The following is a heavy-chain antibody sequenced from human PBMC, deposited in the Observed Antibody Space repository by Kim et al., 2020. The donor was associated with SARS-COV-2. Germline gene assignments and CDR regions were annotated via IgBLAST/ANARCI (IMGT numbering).Heavy chain of an antibody. V-gene: IGHV3-23*01. D-gene: IGHD4-17*01. Sequence: ASLQGRFTISRATSKHTLYLQMNSLSPEDTAIYYCTRGSTTSVHFYYGMDVWGQGTTVTVS. J-gene: IGHJ6*02. CDR3: TRGSTTSVHFYYGMDV.